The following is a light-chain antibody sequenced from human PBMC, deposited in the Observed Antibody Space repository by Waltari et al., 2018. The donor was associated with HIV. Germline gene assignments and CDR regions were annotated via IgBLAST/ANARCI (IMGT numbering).Light chain of an antibody. V-gene: IGLV1-47*01. CDR1: SSNIGVTS. CDR2: RIN. CDR3: ASWDDSLSGLV. J-gene: IGLJ2*01. Sequence: SVLTQPPSASGTPGQRVTISCSGSSSNIGVTSVYWYQQLPGPTPKLLIQRINQRPSGVPDRFSGSKSGTSASLAISGLRSEDEADYYCASWDDSLSGLVFGGGTKLTVL.